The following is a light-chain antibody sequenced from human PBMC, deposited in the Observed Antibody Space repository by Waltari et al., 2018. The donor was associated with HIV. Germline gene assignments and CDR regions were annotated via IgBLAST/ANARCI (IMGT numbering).Light chain of an antibody. Sequence: QSLLTQPPSVSATPGQRINISCPGNKSNIGAGHDVPWYRQLPGTAPRLLIFANSNRPSGVPDRISGSKSAASASLAITGLQAEDEGYYYCQSSDIRLHGLWVFGGGTKVTVL. V-gene: IGLV1-40*01. CDR3: QSSDIRLHGLWV. CDR1: KSNIGAGHD. J-gene: IGLJ3*02. CDR2: ANS.